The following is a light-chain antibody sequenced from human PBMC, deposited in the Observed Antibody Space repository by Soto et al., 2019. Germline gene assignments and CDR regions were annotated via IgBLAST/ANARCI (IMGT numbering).Light chain of an antibody. CDR3: QTWSTGTAV. CDR1: SGHSNYA. V-gene: IGLV4-69*01. J-gene: IGLJ2*01. CDR2: LNSDGSH. Sequence: QPVLTQSPSASASLGASVKLTCTLSSGHSNYAIAWHQQQPEKGPRYLMKLNSDGSHNKGDGIPDRFSGSSSGAERYLTISSLQSEDEADYYCQTWSTGTAVFGGGTKVTVL.